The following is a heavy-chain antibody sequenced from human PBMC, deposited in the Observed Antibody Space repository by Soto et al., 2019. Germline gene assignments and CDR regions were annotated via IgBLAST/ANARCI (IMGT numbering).Heavy chain of an antibody. D-gene: IGHD1-7*01. J-gene: IGHJ5*02. V-gene: IGHV1-8*01. CDR3: ARAWNWWFDP. Sequence: QVQLVQSGAEVKKPGASVRVSCKASGYSCSSFDINWVRQAPGQRLEWIGWMNPNSGNVGYAQKFQGRVTMTRDTSISTAYLELSSLRSEDTAVYFCARAWNWWFDPWGQGTLVTIYS. CDR2: MNPNSGNV. CDR1: GYSCSSFD.